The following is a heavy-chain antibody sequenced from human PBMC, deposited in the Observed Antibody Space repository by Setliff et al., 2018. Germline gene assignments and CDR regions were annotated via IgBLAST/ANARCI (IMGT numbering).Heavy chain of an antibody. CDR2: VSPRSTFI. V-gene: IGHV3-21*05. D-gene: IGHD3-9*01. Sequence: PGGSLRLSCVGFGFNFKTSSLNWVRQAPGKGLEWLSYVSPRSTFIHVSDSVRSRVTVSRDDARGSVLLQMNSLRAEDTGIYYCATSSYYDNAGYRFFDNWGQGTQVTVSS. CDR3: ATSSYYDNAGYRFFDN. J-gene: IGHJ4*02. CDR1: GFNFKTSS.